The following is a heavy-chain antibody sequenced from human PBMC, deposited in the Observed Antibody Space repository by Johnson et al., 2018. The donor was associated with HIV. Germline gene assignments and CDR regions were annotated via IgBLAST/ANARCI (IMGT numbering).Heavy chain of an antibody. CDR2: IHWNGGST. D-gene: IGHD3-10*01. Sequence: VQLVESGGGVVQPGGSLRLSCAASGFTFSSYDMHWVRQVTGKGLEWVSGIHWNGGSTGYADSVQGRFTISRDNAKNSLYLQMNSLRAEDTAVYYCARSWAYYYALTDAFDIWGQGTMVTVSS. J-gene: IGHJ3*02. CDR3: ARSWAYYYALTDAFDI. V-gene: IGHV3-20*04. CDR1: GFTFSSYD.